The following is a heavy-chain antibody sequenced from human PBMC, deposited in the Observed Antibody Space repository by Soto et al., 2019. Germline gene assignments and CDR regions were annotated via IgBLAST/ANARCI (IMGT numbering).Heavy chain of an antibody. CDR1: GFTFSSYW. D-gene: IGHD3-3*02. J-gene: IGHJ4*02. CDR3: ASHLAGTRDY. Sequence: EVQLVESGGGLVQPGGSLRLSCAASGFTFSSYWMHWVRQAPGKGLVWVSRINSDGSSTSYADSVKGRFTISRDNATNTLSLQMTRLRAEDTAVYYCASHLAGTRDYWGQGTLFTVSS. V-gene: IGHV3-74*01. CDR2: INSDGSST.